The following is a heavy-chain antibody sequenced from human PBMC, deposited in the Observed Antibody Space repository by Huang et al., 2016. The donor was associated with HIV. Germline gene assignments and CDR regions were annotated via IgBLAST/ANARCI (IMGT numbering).Heavy chain of an antibody. CDR3: VRENYGSGSTLHWFDP. J-gene: IGHJ5*02. CDR2: MTASSSFK. CDR1: GFSFDSFA. D-gene: IGHD3-10*01. Sequence: DVQLVESGGGLVKPGGSLGLSCAASGFSFDSFAMHWGRRAPGEGLEAVASMTASSSFKDDAVSLTGRFTVTRDNAKNSLYLQMNSLRPEDTAVYYCVRENYGSGSTLHWFDPWGQGTLVTVSS. V-gene: IGHV3-21*01.